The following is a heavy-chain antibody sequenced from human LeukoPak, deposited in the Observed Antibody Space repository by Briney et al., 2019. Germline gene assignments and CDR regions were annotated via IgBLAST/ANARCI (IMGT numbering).Heavy chain of an antibody. CDR1: GYTFTGYY. Sequence: ASVKVSCKASGYTFTGYYMHWVRQAPGQGLEWMGWINPNSGGTNYAQKFQGRVTMTRDTSISTAYMELSRLRSDDTAVYYCARVGRATSGSYYNFDYWGQGTLVTVSS. CDR2: INPNSGGT. V-gene: IGHV1-2*02. D-gene: IGHD1-26*01. CDR3: ARVGRATSGSYYNFDY. J-gene: IGHJ4*02.